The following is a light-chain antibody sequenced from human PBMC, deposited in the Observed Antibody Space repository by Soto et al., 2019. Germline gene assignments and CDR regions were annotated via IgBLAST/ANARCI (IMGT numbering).Light chain of an antibody. CDR3: QQYGSSPWA. CDR1: QSVSSSY. Sequence: EMVLTQSPGPLSLSPGERATLSCRASQSVSSSYLAWYQQKPGQAPRLLIYGASSRATGIPDRFSGSGSGRDFTLTISRLEPEDFAVYYCQQYGSSPWAFGQGTKGEIK. V-gene: IGKV3-20*01. CDR2: GAS. J-gene: IGKJ1*01.